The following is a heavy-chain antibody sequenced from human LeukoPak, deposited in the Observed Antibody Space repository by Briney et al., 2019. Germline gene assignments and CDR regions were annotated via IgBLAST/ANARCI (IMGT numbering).Heavy chain of an antibody. J-gene: IGHJ4*02. CDR2: ISYDGGNK. CDR3: AKGDWRYFDY. CDR1: GFTFSSYG. V-gene: IGHV3-30*18. D-gene: IGHD3/OR15-3a*01. Sequence: PGGSLTLSCAASGFTFSSYGMHWVRQAPGKGLEWVAVISYDGGNKYYADSVKGRFTISRDNSKNTLYLQMNSLGADDTAVYYCAKGDWRYFDYWGQGTLVTVSS.